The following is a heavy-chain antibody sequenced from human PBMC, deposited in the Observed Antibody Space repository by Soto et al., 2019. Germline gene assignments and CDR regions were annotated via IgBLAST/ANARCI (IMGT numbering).Heavy chain of an antibody. Sequence: ASVKVSCKASGYTFTSYGISWVRQAPGQGLEWMGWISAHNGNKKYAQKLQGRVTMTADTSTSTAYMELRSLRSEDTAVYYCAREPSGYCSGGSCYLDPWGQGTLVTVSS. J-gene: IGHJ5*02. CDR2: ISAHNGNK. V-gene: IGHV1-18*01. CDR1: GYTFTSYG. CDR3: AREPSGYCSGGSCYLDP. D-gene: IGHD2-15*01.